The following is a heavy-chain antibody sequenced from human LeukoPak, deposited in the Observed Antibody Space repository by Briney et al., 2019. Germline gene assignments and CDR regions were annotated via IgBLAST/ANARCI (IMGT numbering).Heavy chain of an antibody. V-gene: IGHV1-18*04. CDR2: ISAYNGNT. J-gene: IGHJ4*02. Sequence: ASVKVSCKASGYTFTGYYMHWVRQAPGQGLEWMGWISAYNGNTNYAQKLQGRVTMTTDTSTSTAYMELRSLRSDDTAVYYCARIYYYDSSGYLTDFDYWGQGTLVTVSS. CDR3: ARIYYYDSSGYLTDFDY. CDR1: GYTFTGYY. D-gene: IGHD3-22*01.